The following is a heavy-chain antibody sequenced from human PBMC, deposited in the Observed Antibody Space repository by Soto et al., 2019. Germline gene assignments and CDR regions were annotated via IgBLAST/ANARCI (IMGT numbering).Heavy chain of an antibody. CDR2: ISSSDSTT. V-gene: IGHV3-11*01. CDR3: ARVGGHYTSGWALDY. CDR1: GFKFSVYY. J-gene: IGHJ4*02. D-gene: IGHD6-19*01. Sequence: QVQLVESGGGLVKPGGSLRLSCSASGFKFSVYYMSWIRQAPGKGLEWVSHISSSDSTTYYADSVKGRFTISRDNAKNSLYLQMNSLRAEDTAVYYCARVGGHYTSGWALDYWGQGTLVTVSS.